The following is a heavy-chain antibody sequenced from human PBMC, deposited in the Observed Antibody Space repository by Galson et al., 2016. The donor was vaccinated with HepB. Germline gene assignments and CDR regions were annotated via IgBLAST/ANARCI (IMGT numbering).Heavy chain of an antibody. D-gene: IGHD6-19*01. CDR2: IYSSEST. CDR1: GGSIGSDYY. J-gene: IGHJ6*03. CDR3: ATGIVVAGKYYYYYMGV. V-gene: IGHV4-39*01. Sequence: ETLSLTCIVSGGSIGSDYYWGWIRQPPGRGLEWIGSIYSSESTYYNPSLKSRVTISVDTSKNQFSLRLNSVTAADTGVYYCATGIVVAGKYYYYYMGVWGKGTTVTVSS.